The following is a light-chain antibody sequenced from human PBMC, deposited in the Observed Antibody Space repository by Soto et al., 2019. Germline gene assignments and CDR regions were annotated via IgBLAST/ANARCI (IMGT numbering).Light chain of an antibody. CDR2: EVS. J-gene: IGLJ3*02. V-gene: IGLV2-14*01. CDR3: SSYTSSILV. Sequence: QSVLTQPRSVSGSPGQSVTISCTGTSSDIGDSNYVSWYQQYPGKAPKLMIYEVSNRPSGVSIRFSGSKSGNTASLTISGLQAEDEADYYCSSYTSSILVFGGGTKVTVL. CDR1: SSDIGDSNY.